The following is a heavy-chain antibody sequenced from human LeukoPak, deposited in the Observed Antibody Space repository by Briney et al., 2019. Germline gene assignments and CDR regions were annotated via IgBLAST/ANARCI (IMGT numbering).Heavy chain of an antibody. V-gene: IGHV1-2*02. D-gene: IGHD3-10*01. J-gene: IGHJ4*02. CDR2: INPNSGGT. CDR3: ARDILATYYYGSGSSPTTFDY. Sequence: ASVKVSCKASGYTFTGYYIHWVRQAPGQGLEWMGWINPNSGGTNYAQKFQGRVTMTRDTSISTAYMELSRLRSDDTAVYYCARDILATYYYGSGSSPTTFDYWGQGTLVTVSS. CDR1: GYTFTGYY.